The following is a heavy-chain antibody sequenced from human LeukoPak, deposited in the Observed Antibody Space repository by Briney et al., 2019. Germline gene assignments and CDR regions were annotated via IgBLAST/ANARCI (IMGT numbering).Heavy chain of an antibody. CDR1: GYSISSGYY. J-gene: IGHJ4*02. V-gene: IGHV4-38-2*02. Sequence: NASETLSLTCTVSGYSISSGYYWGWIRQPPGKGLECAGSIDHSGSTYYNPSLKIRITISVDTSKNQFSLKLSSVTAADTAVYYCARDSALAQAVMFDYWGQGTLVTVSS. CDR2: IDHSGST. D-gene: IGHD6-19*01. CDR3: ARDSALAQAVMFDY.